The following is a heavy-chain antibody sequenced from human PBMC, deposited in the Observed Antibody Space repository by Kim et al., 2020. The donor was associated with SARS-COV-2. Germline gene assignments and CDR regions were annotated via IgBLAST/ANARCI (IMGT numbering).Heavy chain of an antibody. Sequence: SETLSLTCTVSGGSISSSSYYWGWIRQPPGKGLEWIGSIYYSGSTYYNPSLKSRVTISVDTSKNQFSLKLSSVTAADTAVYYCAINYDFWSGYTTYYGMDVWGQGTTVTVSS. V-gene: IGHV4-39*01. J-gene: IGHJ6*02. D-gene: IGHD3-3*01. CDR2: IYYSGST. CDR3: AINYDFWSGYTTYYGMDV. CDR1: GGSISSSSYY.